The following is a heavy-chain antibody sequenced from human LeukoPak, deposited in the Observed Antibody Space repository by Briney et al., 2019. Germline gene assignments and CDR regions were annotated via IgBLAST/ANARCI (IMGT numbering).Heavy chain of an antibody. Sequence: GGSLRLSCAASGFTFSSYWMSWVRQAPGKGLEWVANIKQDGSEKYYVDSVKGRFTISRNNAKNSLYLQVNSLRAEDTAVYYCARDEAVDNLYYYGMDVWGQGTTVTVSS. CDR2: IKQDGSEK. CDR3: ARDEAVDNLYYYGMDV. V-gene: IGHV3-7*01. CDR1: GFTFSSYW. J-gene: IGHJ6*02. D-gene: IGHD1-14*01.